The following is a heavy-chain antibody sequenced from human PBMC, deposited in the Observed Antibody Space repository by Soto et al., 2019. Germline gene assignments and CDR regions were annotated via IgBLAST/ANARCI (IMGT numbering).Heavy chain of an antibody. CDR2: ISSSSSYI. CDR1: GFTFSSYS. D-gene: IGHD3-3*01. Sequence: GGSLRLSCAASGFTFSSYSMNWVRQAPGKGLEWVSSISSSSSYIYYADSVKGGFTISTDNAKNSMYLQMNCLRAEDTAAYYLASEFRSTVFGLATNWFDPWGQGTLVTVSS. V-gene: IGHV3-21*01. CDR3: ASEFRSTVFGLATNWFDP. J-gene: IGHJ5*02.